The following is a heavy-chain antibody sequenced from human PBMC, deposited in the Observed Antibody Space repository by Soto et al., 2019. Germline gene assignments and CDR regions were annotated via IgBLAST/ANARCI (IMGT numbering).Heavy chain of an antibody. CDR3: ARYESYYHGIDV. CDR2: INSDGSST. CDR1: GFTFSSYW. J-gene: IGHJ6*02. Sequence: GGSLRLSCAASGFTFSSYWMHWVRQAPGKGLVWVSRINSDGSSTSYADSVKGRFTISRDNAKNTRYLQMNSLRAEDTAVYYCARYESYYHGIDVWGQGTTVTVSS. D-gene: IGHD3-3*01. V-gene: IGHV3-74*01.